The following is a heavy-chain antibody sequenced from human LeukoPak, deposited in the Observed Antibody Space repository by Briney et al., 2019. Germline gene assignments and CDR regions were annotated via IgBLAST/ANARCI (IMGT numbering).Heavy chain of an antibody. D-gene: IGHD2-15*01. J-gene: IGHJ5*02. CDR3: ARRLREYCSGGSCYGTNWFDP. CDR1: GYTFTSYG. Sequence: EASVKVSCKASGYTFTSYGISWVRQAPGQGLEWMGWISAYNGNTNYAQKLQGRVTMTTDTSTSTAYMELRSLRSDDTAVYYCARRLREYCSGGSCYGTNWFDPWGQGTLVTVSS. CDR2: ISAYNGNT. V-gene: IGHV1-18*01.